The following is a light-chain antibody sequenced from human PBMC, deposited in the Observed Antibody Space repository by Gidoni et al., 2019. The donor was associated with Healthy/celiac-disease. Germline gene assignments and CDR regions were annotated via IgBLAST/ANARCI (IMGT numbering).Light chain of an antibody. CDR3: QQSYSTPLT. J-gene: IGKJ4*01. Sequence: DIQMTQSPSSLSASVGDRVTITCRASQSISSYLNWYQQKPGKAPKLLIYAASSLQSGVPSRFSGSGSGTDFTLNISSVQPEDFATYYCQQSYSTPLTFGGXTKVEIK. CDR2: AAS. CDR1: QSISSY. V-gene: IGKV1-39*01.